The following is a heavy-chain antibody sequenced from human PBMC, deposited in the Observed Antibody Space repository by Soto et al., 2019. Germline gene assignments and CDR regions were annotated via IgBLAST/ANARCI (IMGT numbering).Heavy chain of an antibody. J-gene: IGHJ4*02. V-gene: IGHV1-69*01. CDR1: GGTFSSYA. CDR3: AREGDIVVVPAAAGSFDY. CDR2: IIPIFGTA. Sequence: QVPLVQSGAEVKKPGSSVKVSCKASGGTFSSYAISWVRQAPGQGLEWMGGIIPIFGTANYAQKFQGRVTITADESTSTAYMELSSLRSEDTAVYYCAREGDIVVVPAAAGSFDYWGQGTLVTVSS. D-gene: IGHD2-2*01.